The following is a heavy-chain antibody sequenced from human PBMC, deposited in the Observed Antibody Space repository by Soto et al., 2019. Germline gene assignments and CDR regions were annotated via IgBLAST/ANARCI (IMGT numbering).Heavy chain of an antibody. CDR1: GYNFRGYN. CDR2: ISPYNGKT. D-gene: IGHD3-3*01. CDR3: ARDVELDDFWTETIDY. Sequence: ASVKVSCKTSGYNFRGYNVNWVRQVPGQGLEWLGWISPYNGKTKYVQKFQGRVTLTTDRSTSTAYMEVRSLRSEDTAIYYCARDVELDDFWTETIDYWGQGTLVTVSS. V-gene: IGHV1-18*01. J-gene: IGHJ4*02.